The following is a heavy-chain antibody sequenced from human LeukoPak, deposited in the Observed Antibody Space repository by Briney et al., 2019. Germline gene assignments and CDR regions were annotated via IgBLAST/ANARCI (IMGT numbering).Heavy chain of an antibody. Sequence: SETLSLTCAFSGGSISGTSHYWGWIRQPPGKGLEWIGSIFYSGITYYSPSLKSRVTISVDTSKDQFSLKMTSVTAADTAVYYCARQDLAGRQFDYWGQGTLVTVSS. V-gene: IGHV4-39*01. D-gene: IGHD3-10*01. CDR3: ARQDLAGRQFDY. CDR2: IFYSGIT. J-gene: IGHJ4*02. CDR1: GGSISGTSHY.